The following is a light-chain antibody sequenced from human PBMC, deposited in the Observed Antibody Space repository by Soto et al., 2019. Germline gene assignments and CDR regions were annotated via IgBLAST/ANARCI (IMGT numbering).Light chain of an antibody. CDR1: SSDVGDYNY. CDR2: DGS. J-gene: IGLJ1*01. Sequence: QSALTQPASVSGSPGQSITISCTGTSSDVGDYNYVSWYQQHPGKAPKLMIYDGSNRPSGVSNRFSGSKSGNKASLTISGLQAEYEADYYCSSYTGSSVYVFGTGTKLTV. CDR3: SSYTGSSVYV. V-gene: IGLV2-14*01.